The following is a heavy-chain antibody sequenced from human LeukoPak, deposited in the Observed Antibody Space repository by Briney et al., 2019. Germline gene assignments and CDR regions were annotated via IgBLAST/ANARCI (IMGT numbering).Heavy chain of an antibody. Sequence: SQTLSLTCAISGDSVSSNSAAWNWIRQSPSRGLEWLGRTYYRSKWYNDYAVSVKSRITINPDTSKNQFSLQLNSVTPEDTAVYYCAAEVGWYSNYAPRVAFDIWGQGTMVTVSS. CDR3: AAEVGWYSNYAPRVAFDI. J-gene: IGHJ3*02. CDR2: TYYRSKWYN. D-gene: IGHD4-11*01. V-gene: IGHV6-1*01. CDR1: GDSVSSNSAA.